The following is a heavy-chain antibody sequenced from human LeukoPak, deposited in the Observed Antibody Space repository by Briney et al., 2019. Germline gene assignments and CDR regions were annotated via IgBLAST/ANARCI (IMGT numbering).Heavy chain of an antibody. Sequence: PGGSLRLSCAASGFTFSTYWMNWVRQAPGKGLEWVAHIKEDGSEQYYVDSVKGRFTVSRDNAKNSLYLQMDSLRAEDTAVYYCALGLVTDYWGQGTLVTVSS. CDR2: IKEDGSEQ. J-gene: IGHJ4*02. D-gene: IGHD3-9*01. CDR3: ALGLVTDY. V-gene: IGHV3-7*02. CDR1: GFTFSTYW.